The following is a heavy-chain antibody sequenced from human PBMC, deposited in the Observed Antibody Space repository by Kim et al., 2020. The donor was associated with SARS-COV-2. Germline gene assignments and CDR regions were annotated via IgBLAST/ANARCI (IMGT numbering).Heavy chain of an antibody. J-gene: IGHJ6*01. Sequence: GGSLRLSCAASGFTFSNYAMTWVRQAPGRGLEWVSRITSSGGSIYYADSVKGRFTISRDNSKNTLYVQMSSLRADDTAVYYCARRITMILEAFVNGMDV. D-gene: IGHD3-22*01. CDR1: GFTFSNYA. V-gene: IGHV3-23*01. CDR3: ARRITMILEAFVNGMDV. CDR2: ITSSGGSI.